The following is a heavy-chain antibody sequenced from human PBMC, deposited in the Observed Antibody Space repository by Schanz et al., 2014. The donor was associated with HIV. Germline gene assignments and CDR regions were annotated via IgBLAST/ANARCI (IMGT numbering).Heavy chain of an antibody. Sequence: ESGGRLEQPGGSLRLSCAASGFIFSDYSMNWVRPAPGKGLEWVAHMIWNNGIYYADSVKGRFTISRDNAKNSLYLQMNSLREEDTAVYYCTRDGGCSGTACYGYGMDVWGQGTTVTVSS. J-gene: IGHJ6*02. CDR3: TRDGGCSGTACYGYGMDV. CDR2: MIWNNGI. D-gene: IGHD2-2*01. V-gene: IGHV3-48*02. CDR1: GFIFSDYS.